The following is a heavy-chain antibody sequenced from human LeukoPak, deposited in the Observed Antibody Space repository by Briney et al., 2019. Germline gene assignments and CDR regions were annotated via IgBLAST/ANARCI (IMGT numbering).Heavy chain of an antibody. Sequence: GRSLRLSCAASEFTFSSYTMHWVRQAPGTGLEWVSSISSSSSYIYYADSVKGRFTISRDNAKNSVFLEMNSLRVDDTAIYYCAKDARIFGVINYFDSWGQGTLVTVSS. D-gene: IGHD3-3*01. CDR3: AKDARIFGVINYFDS. CDR2: ISSSSSYI. J-gene: IGHJ4*02. V-gene: IGHV3-21*01. CDR1: EFTFSSYT.